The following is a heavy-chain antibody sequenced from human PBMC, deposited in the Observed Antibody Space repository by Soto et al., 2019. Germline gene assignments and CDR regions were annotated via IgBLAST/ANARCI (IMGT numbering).Heavy chain of an antibody. CDR1: GGSISSDY. CDR2: IYNSGTT. V-gene: IGHV4-59*08. D-gene: IGHD3-16*01. Sequence: SETLSLTCTVSGGSISSDYWSWIRQSPGKGLEWIGCIYNSGTTNYNPSLSSRVTISVDTSKNHLSLKLNSVTAADTAVYYCARGGYYDNVWGKLSHYGLDKWGQGTSVTVSS. J-gene: IGHJ6*02. CDR3: ARGGYYDNVWGKLSHYGLDK.